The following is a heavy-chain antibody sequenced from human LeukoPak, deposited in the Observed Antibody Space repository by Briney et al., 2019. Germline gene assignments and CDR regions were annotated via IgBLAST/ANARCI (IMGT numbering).Heavy chain of an antibody. D-gene: IGHD3-10*01. Sequence: SETLSLTCAVYGGSFSGYYWSWIRQPPGKGLEWIGEINHSGSTNYNPSLKSRVTISVDTSKNQFSLKLSSVTAADTAVYYCARGRECYGSGSYYRVLYGMDVWGQGTTVTVSS. CDR3: ARGRECYGSGSYYRVLYGMDV. CDR2: INHSGST. V-gene: IGHV4-34*01. CDR1: GGSFSGYY. J-gene: IGHJ6*02.